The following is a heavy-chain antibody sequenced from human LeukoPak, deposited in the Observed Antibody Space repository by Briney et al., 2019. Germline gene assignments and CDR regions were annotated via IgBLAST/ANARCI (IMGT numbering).Heavy chain of an antibody. CDR1: GCTFTSYY. V-gene: IGHV1-46*01. CDR3: ARVRRGYCSSTSCYSAFDI. Sequence: VASVKVSCKASGCTFTSYYMHWVRQAPGQVLEWMGIINPSGGSTSYAQKFQGRVTMTRDMSTSTVYMELSSLRSEDTAVYYCARVRRGYCSSTSCYSAFDIWGQGTMVTVSS. D-gene: IGHD2-2*01. CDR2: INPSGGST. J-gene: IGHJ3*02.